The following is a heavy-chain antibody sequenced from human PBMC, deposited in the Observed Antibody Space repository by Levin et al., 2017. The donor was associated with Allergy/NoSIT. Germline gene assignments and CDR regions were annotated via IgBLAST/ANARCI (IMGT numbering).Heavy chain of an antibody. J-gene: IGHJ6*02. CDR1: GFTFGTYW. CDR3: ARVPYSYGMDV. V-gene: IGHV3-7*01. CDR2: IKQDGGEK. Sequence: SCEVSGFTFGTYWMTWVRQAPGKGLEWLANIKQDGGEKYYVDSVKGRFTISRDNAKNSLYLQMSSLRAEDTAVYYCARVPYSYGMDVWGQGTTVTVSS.